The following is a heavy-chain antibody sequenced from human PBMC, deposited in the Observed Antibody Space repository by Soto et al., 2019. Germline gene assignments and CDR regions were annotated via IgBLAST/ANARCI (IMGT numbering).Heavy chain of an antibody. CDR3: ASSGVRRERDAY. CDR2: ISSSSSYT. J-gene: IGHJ4*02. CDR1: GFTFSDYY. Sequence: QVPLVESGGGLVKPGGSLRLSCAASGFTFSDYYMSWIRQAPGKGLEWVSYISSSSSYTNYADSVKGRFTISRDNAKNSLYLQMNSLRAEHTAVYYCASSGVRRERDAYWGQGTLVTVSS. D-gene: IGHD1-26*01. V-gene: IGHV3-11*05.